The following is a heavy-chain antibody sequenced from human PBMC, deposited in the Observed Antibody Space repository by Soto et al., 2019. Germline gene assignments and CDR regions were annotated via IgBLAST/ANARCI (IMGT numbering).Heavy chain of an antibody. Sequence: EVQLVESGGGLVQPGGSLRLSCAASGFTVSSNYMSWVRQAPGKGLEWVSVIYSGGSTYYADSVKGRFTISRDNSKNTLYLQMNSLRAEDTAVYYCARDHDYGDYLSYAFDIWGQGTMVTVSS. CDR2: IYSGGST. CDR1: GFTVSSNY. D-gene: IGHD4-17*01. CDR3: ARDHDYGDYLSYAFDI. J-gene: IGHJ3*02. V-gene: IGHV3-66*01.